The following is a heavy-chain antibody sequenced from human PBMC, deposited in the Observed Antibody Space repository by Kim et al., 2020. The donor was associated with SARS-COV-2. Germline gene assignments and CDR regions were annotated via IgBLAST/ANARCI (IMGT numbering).Heavy chain of an antibody. J-gene: IGHJ6*02. CDR2: IKQDGSEK. D-gene: IGHD2-2*01. CDR1: GFTFSSYW. Sequence: GGSLRLSCAASGFTFSSYWMSWVRQAPGKGLEWVANIKQDGSEKYYVDSVKGRFTISRDNAKNSLYLQMNSLRAEDAAVYYCARVVVVPAAMGRGCYYYYAMDVWGQGTTVTVSS. CDR3: ARVVVVPAAMGRGCYYYYAMDV. V-gene: IGHV3-7*03.